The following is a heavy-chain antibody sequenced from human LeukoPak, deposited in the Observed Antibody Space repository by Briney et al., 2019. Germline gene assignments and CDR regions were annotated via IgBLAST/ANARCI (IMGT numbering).Heavy chain of an antibody. D-gene: IGHD3-22*01. CDR2: IVVGSDNT. J-gene: IGHJ4*02. CDR1: GFTFTSSA. CDR3: AAVETSQSYDSTQWLY. Sequence: ASVKVSCKASGFTFTSSAVQWVRQARGQRLEWIGWIVVGSDNTNYAQKFQERVTITRDMSTSTAYMELSSLRSEDTAVYYCAAVETSQSYDSTQWLYWGQGTLVTVSS. V-gene: IGHV1-58*01.